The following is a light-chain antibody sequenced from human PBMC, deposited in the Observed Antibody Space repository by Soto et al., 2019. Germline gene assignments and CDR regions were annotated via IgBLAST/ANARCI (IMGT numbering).Light chain of an antibody. CDR2: LERSGSY. J-gene: IGLJ3*02. CDR3: ETWDSNTRV. V-gene: IGLV4-60*02. CDR1: SGHSSYI. Sequence: QPVLTQSSSASASLGSSVKLTCTLSSGHSSYIIAWHQQQPGKAPRYLMKLERSGSYNKGSGVPDRFSGSSSGADRYLTISNLQFEDEADYYCETWDSNTRVFGGGTKLTV.